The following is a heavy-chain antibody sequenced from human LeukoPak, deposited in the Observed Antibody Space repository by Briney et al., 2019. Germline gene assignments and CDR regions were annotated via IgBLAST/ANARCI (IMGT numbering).Heavy chain of an antibody. D-gene: IGHD6-13*01. CDR3: AKDGYSSLIPTLRMGKH. CDR1: GFTFSSYG. Sequence: GGSLTLSCAASGFTFSSYGMSWVRQAPGKGLEWVSAISGSGGSTYYEDSVKGRFTISRDNSKNTLYLQMNSLRAEDTAVYYCAKDGYSSLIPTLRMGKHWGQGTLVTVSS. CDR2: ISGSGGST. J-gene: IGHJ4*02. V-gene: IGHV3-23*02.